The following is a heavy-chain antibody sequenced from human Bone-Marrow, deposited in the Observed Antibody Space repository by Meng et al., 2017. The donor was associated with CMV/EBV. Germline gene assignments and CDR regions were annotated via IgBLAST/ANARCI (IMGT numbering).Heavy chain of an antibody. CDR2: INHRGST. D-gene: IGHD4-11*01. CDR3: ARTTVTTKPYYYYYYGMDV. J-gene: IGHJ6*02. Sequence: SETLSLTCAVYGGSFSGYDWSWIRQPPGKGLEWIGEINHRGSTNYNPSLKSRVTISVDTSKNQFSLKLSSVTAADTAVYYCARTTVTTKPYYYYYYGMDVWGQGTTVTLSS. V-gene: IGHV4-34*01. CDR1: GGSFSGYD.